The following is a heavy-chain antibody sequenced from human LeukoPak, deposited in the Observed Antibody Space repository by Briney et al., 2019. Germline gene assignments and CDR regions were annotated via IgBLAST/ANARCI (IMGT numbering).Heavy chain of an antibody. J-gene: IGHJ6*03. CDR3: AGMVRGNYMDV. D-gene: IGHD3-10*01. Sequence: GGSLRLSCVASAFTFSNYGMSWVRQAPGKGLEWVSSISSSSSYIYYADSVKGRFTISRDNAKSSLYLQMNSLRAEDTAVYYCAGMVRGNYMDVWGKGTTVTVSS. V-gene: IGHV3-21*01. CDR1: AFTFSNYG. CDR2: ISSSSSYI.